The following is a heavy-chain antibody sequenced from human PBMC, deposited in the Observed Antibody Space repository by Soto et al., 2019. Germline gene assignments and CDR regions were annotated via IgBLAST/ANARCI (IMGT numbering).Heavy chain of an antibody. D-gene: IGHD5-18*01. CDR3: AKIWGGYSYGYGMDV. J-gene: IGHJ6*02. Sequence: SQLMSLPCAVSDGYISGGGYSWSWIRKPPGKGLEWIGYIYHSGSTYYNPSLKSRVTISVDTSKNQFSLKLSSVTAADTAVYYCAKIWGGYSYGYGMDVWGQGTTVTVSS. CDR1: DGYISGGGYS. CDR2: IYHSGST. V-gene: IGHV4-30-2*03.